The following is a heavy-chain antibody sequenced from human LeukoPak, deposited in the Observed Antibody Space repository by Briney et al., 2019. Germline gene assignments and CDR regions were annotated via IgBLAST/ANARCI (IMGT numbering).Heavy chain of an antibody. D-gene: IGHD3-9*01. CDR3: ARVRAGYYPDAFDI. J-gene: IGHJ3*02. V-gene: IGHV4-59*01. CDR1: GGSISSYY. Sequence: SETLSLTCTVSGGSISSYYWSWIRQPPGKGLEWIGYIYYSGSTNYNPSLKSRVTISVDTSKNQFSLKLSSVAAADTAVYYCARVRAGYYPDAFDIWGQETMVTLSS. CDR2: IYYSGST.